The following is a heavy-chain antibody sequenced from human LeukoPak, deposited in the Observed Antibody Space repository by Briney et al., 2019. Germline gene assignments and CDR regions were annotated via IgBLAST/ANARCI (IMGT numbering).Heavy chain of an antibody. D-gene: IGHD7-27*01. CDR2: ISSSGSTI. V-gene: IGHV3-11*04. CDR1: GFTFSDHC. J-gene: IGHJ4*02. Sequence: PGGSLRLSCAASGFTFSDHCMSWIRQAPGKGLEWVSYISSSGSTIYYADSVKGRFTISRDNAKNSLYLQMNSLRAEDTAVYYCARGMSLGISLDYWGQGTLVTVSS. CDR3: ARGMSLGISLDY.